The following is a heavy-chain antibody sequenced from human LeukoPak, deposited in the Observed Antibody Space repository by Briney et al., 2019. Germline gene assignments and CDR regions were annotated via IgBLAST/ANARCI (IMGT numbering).Heavy chain of an antibody. V-gene: IGHV4-59*01. CDR3: ATGYYEPFAT. D-gene: IGHD1-26*01. CDR2: ISDTGKT. J-gene: IGHJ5*02. Sequence: SGTLSLPCSVSGAPPSGLYWDWLPQSPGKGLEWIGYISDTGKTDSNPSLKSRVTISLGTSKTQFSLRLRSVTAADSAVYYCATGYYEPFATWGPGILVTVSS. CDR1: GAPPSGLY.